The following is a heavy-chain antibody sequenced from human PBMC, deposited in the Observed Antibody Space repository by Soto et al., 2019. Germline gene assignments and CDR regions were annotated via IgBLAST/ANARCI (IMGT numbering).Heavy chain of an antibody. CDR3: ARGMGYCSSTSCYTADNWFDP. V-gene: IGHV1-69*01. Sequence: QVQLVQSGAEVKKPGSSVKVSCKASGGTFSSYAISWVRQAPGQGLEWMGGIIPIFGTANYAQKFQSRVTITADESTSTAYMELSSLRSEDTAVYYCARGMGYCSSTSCYTADNWFDPWGQGTLVTVSS. J-gene: IGHJ5*02. D-gene: IGHD2-2*02. CDR2: IIPIFGTA. CDR1: GGTFSSYA.